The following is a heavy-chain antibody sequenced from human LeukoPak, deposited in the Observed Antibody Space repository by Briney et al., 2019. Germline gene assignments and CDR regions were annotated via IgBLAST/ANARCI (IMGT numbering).Heavy chain of an antibody. CDR3: ARGLRGYSYGNYGMDV. V-gene: IGHV4-59*01. J-gene: IGHJ6*02. CDR2: IYYSGST. D-gene: IGHD5-18*01. CDR1: GGSISSYY. Sequence: PSETLSLTCTVSGGSISSYYWSWLRQPPGKGLEWIGYIYYSGSTNYNPSLKSRVTISVDTSKNQFSLKLSSVTAADTAVYYCARGLRGYSYGNYGMDVWGQGTTVTVSS.